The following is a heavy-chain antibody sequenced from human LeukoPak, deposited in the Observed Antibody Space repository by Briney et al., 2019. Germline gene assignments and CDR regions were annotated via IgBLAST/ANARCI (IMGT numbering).Heavy chain of an antibody. D-gene: IGHD2-2*03. Sequence: GGSLRLSCAASGFTFSSYAIHWVRQAPGKGLEWVAVISYDGSNKYYADSVKGRFTVSRDNSKNTLFLQMNSLRAEDTAVYYCAKWIGHFDYWGQGTLVTVSS. V-gene: IGHV3-30-3*02. CDR2: ISYDGSNK. CDR1: GFTFSSYA. J-gene: IGHJ4*02. CDR3: AKWIGHFDY.